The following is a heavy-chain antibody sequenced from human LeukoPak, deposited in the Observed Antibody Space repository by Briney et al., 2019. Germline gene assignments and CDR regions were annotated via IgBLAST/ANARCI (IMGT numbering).Heavy chain of an antibody. J-gene: IGHJ4*02. CDR3: AKDVAATVTTFLFDY. CDR2: ISGSGGST. Sequence: PGGSLRLSCAASGFTFSSYAMSWVRQAPGKGLEWVSAISGSGGSTYYADSVKGRFTISRDNSKNTLYLQMNSLRAEDTAVYYCAKDVAATVTTFLFDYWGQGTLVTASS. V-gene: IGHV3-23*01. CDR1: GFTFSSYA. D-gene: IGHD4-17*01.